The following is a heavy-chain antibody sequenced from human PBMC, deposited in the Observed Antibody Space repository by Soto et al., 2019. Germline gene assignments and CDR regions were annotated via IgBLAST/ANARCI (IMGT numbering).Heavy chain of an antibody. CDR3: ARDRSPYSDDAFDI. V-gene: IGHV3-30-3*01. J-gene: IGHJ3*02. CDR1: GFTFSSYA. D-gene: IGHD2-21*01. CDR2: ISYDGSNK. Sequence: LRLSCAASGFTFSSYAMHWVRQAPGKGLEWVAVISYDGSNKYYADSVKGRFTISRDNSKNTLYLQMNSLRAEDTAVYYCARDRSPYSDDAFDIWGQGTMVTVSS.